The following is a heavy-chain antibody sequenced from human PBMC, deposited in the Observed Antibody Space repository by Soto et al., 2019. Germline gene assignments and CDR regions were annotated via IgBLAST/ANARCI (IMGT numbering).Heavy chain of an antibody. CDR2: IYYSGST. CDR3: ASNGGNSDRYYGMDV. Sequence: SETLSLTCTVSGGSISSGDYYWSWIRQPPGKGLEWIGYIYYSGSTYYNPSLKSGVTMSVDTSKNQFSLTLSSVTAADTAVYYCASNGGNSDRYYGMDVWGQGTTVTVSS. V-gene: IGHV4-30-4*01. D-gene: IGHD2-21*02. CDR1: GGSISSGDYY. J-gene: IGHJ6*02.